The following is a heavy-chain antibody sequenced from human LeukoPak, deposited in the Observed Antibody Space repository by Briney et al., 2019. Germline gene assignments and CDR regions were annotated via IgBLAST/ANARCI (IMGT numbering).Heavy chain of an antibody. V-gene: IGHV1-18*01. Sequence: ASVKVSCKASGYTFTSYGISWVRQAPGQGLEWMGWISAYNGNTNYAQKLQGRVTMTRDTSTSTVYMELSSLRSEDTAVYYCARDPTYYDILTGYYKADYFDYWGQGTLVTVSS. CDR3: ARDPTYYDILTGYYKADYFDY. D-gene: IGHD3-9*01. CDR1: GYTFTSYG. CDR2: ISAYNGNT. J-gene: IGHJ4*02.